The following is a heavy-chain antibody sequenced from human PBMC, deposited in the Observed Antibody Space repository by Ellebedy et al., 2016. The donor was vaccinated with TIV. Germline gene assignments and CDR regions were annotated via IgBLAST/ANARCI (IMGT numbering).Heavy chain of an antibody. J-gene: IGHJ6*02. CDR1: GFTFSTYS. CDR3: ARDTCCSDDGGGHSSYGMDV. D-gene: IGHD2-2*01. CDR2: ISGSSGTK. V-gene: IGHV3-48*02. Sequence: PGGSLRLSCAASGFTFSTYSMNWVRQAPGKGLEWLSYISGSSGTKFYSDPVKGRFTISRDNAKRSLYLQMDRLTDEDTAVYYCARDTCCSDDGGGHSSYGMDVWGQGTTVSVSS.